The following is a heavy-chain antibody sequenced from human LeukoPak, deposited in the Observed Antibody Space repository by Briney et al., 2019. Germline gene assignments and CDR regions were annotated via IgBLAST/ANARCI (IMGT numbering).Heavy chain of an antibody. CDR1: GFTFSSYS. V-gene: IGHV3-48*01. CDR3: ARDFDFSSNWFDP. D-gene: IGHD3-3*01. CDR2: ISSSSSTI. Sequence: GGSLRLSCAASGFTFSSYSMNWVRQAPGKGLEWVSYISSSSSTIYYADSVKGRFTISRDNAKNSLYLQMNSLRAEDTAVYYCARDFDFSSNWFDPWGQGTLVTASS. J-gene: IGHJ5*02.